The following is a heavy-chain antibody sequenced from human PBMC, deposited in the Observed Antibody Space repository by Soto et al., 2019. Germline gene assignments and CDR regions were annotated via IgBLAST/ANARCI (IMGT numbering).Heavy chain of an antibody. CDR2: INPNSGGT. V-gene: IGHV1-2*02. CDR3: ARGRYYYGSGSYSLISFWFDP. J-gene: IGHJ5*02. D-gene: IGHD3-10*01. Sequence: ASVKVSCKASGYTFTGYYMHWVRQAPGQGLEWMGWINPNSGGTNYAQKFQGRVTMTRDTSISTAYMELSRLRSDDTAVYYCARGRYYYGSGSYSLISFWFDPWGHGTLVTVSS. CDR1: GYTFTGYY.